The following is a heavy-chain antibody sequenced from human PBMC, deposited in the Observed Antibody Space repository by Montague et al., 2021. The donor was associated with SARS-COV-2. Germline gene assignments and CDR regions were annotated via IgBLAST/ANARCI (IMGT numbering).Heavy chain of an antibody. D-gene: IGHD6-19*01. CDR1: GGSISSSSYY. Sequence: SETLSLTCTVSGGSISSSSYYWGWIRQPPGKGLEWIGSIYYSGSTYYNPSLKSRVTISVDTSKNQFSLKLSSVTAADTAVYYCARRALRFVAGTHNWFDPWGQGTLVTVSS. CDR2: IYYSGST. V-gene: IGHV4-39*01. CDR3: ARRALRFVAGTHNWFDP. J-gene: IGHJ5*02.